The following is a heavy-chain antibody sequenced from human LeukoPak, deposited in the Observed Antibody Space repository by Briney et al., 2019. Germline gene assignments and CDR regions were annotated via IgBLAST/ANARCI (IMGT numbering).Heavy chain of an antibody. J-gene: IGHJ5*02. D-gene: IGHD6-19*01. V-gene: IGHV1-69*04. CDR2: IIPILGIA. CDR3: ARETSEQWLERGKTYNWFDP. Sequence: SVKVSCKASGGTFSSYAISWVRQAPGQGLEWMGRIIPILGIANYAQKFQGRVTITTDESTSTAYMELSSLRSEDTAVYYCARETSEQWLERGKTYNWFDPWGQGTLVIVSS. CDR1: GGTFSSYA.